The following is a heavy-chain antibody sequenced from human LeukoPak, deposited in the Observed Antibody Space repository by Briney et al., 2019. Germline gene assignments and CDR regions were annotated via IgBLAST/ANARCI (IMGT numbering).Heavy chain of an antibody. D-gene: IGHD1-14*01. CDR1: GFTFSSYA. Sequence: PGGSLRLSCAASGFTFSSYAMHWVRQAPGKGLEWVSDISGSGGNTYYAASVKGRFTISRDNSKNTLYLQMNSLRVEDTAVYYCAKKYNTGLDPWGQGTLVTVSS. CDR3: AKKYNTGLDP. V-gene: IGHV3-23*01. J-gene: IGHJ5*02. CDR2: ISGSGGNT.